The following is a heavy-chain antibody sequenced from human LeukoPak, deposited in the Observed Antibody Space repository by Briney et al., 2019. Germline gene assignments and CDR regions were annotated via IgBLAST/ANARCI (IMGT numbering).Heavy chain of an antibody. Sequence: PSETLSLTCAIYGESFDGYSWSWIRQSPGKGLEWIGEINLGGSTNYNPSLKSRVTISVDTSKNQFSLKLSSVTAADTAVYYCAREVAAAVDYWGQGTLVTVSS. D-gene: IGHD6-13*01. J-gene: IGHJ4*02. CDR1: GESFDGYS. CDR3: AREVAAAVDY. CDR2: INLGGST. V-gene: IGHV4-34*01.